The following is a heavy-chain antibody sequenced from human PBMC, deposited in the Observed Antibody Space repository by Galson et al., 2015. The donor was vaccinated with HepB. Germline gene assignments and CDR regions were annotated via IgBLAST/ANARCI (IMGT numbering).Heavy chain of an antibody. CDR2: IIPIFGTA. CDR3: ARAPGKAYSGSYYSQLYYFDY. V-gene: IGHV1-69*13. D-gene: IGHD1-26*01. Sequence: SVKVSCKASGGTFSSYATSWVRQAPGQGLEWMGGIIPIFGTANYAQKFQGRVTITADESTSTAYMELSSLRSEDTAVYYCARAPGKAYSGSYYSQLYYFDYWGQGTLVTVSS. CDR1: GGTFSSYA. J-gene: IGHJ4*02.